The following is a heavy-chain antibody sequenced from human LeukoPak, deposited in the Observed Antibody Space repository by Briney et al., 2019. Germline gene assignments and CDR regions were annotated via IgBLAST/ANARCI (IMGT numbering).Heavy chain of an antibody. CDR3: AKDAAGRWYYYYYMDV. Sequence: GGSLRLSCAASGFTFDDYTMHWVRQAPGKGLEWVSLISWDGGSTYYADSVKGRFTISRDNSKNSLYLQMNSLRAEDTALYYCAKDAAGRWYYYYYMDVWGKGTTVTVSS. J-gene: IGHJ6*03. CDR2: ISWDGGST. CDR1: GFTFDDYT. D-gene: IGHD6-13*01. V-gene: IGHV3-43*01.